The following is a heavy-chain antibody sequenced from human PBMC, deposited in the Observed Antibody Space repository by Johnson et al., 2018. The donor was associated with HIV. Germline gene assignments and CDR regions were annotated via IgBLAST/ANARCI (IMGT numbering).Heavy chain of an antibody. D-gene: IGHD6-13*01. V-gene: IGHV3-30-3*01. CDR1: GFTFSSYA. Sequence: VQLVESGGGVVQPGRSLRLSCAASGFTFSSYAMHWVRQAPGKGLEWVAVISYDGSNKYYADSVKGRFTISSDNSKNTLYLQMNSLRAEDTAVYYCAREGGIAAAGTDAFDIWGQGTMVTVSS. J-gene: IGHJ3*02. CDR2: ISYDGSNK. CDR3: AREGGIAAAGTDAFDI.